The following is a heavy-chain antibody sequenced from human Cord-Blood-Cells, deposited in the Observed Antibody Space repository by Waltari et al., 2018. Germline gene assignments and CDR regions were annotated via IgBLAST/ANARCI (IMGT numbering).Heavy chain of an antibody. J-gene: IGHJ4*02. D-gene: IGHD3-3*01. CDR2: FDPEDGET. CDR3: ATDGDGHNNFDY. Sequence: QVQLVQSGADVKKPGASVKVSCKVSGYTLTELSMHWVGQAPGKGLEWMGGFDPEDGETIYAQKCQGRVTMTEDTSTDTAYMELSSLRSEDTAVYYCATDGDGHNNFDYWGQGTLVTVSS. V-gene: IGHV1-24*01. CDR1: GYTLTELS.